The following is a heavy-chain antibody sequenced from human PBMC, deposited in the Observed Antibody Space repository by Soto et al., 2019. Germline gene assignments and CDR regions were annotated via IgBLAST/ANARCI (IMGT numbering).Heavy chain of an antibody. CDR2: INWNSGGI. D-gene: IGHD2-2*01. J-gene: IGHJ4*02. CDR1: GLSFDDYA. V-gene: IGHV3-9*01. CDR3: AKGSIVAVEAPIDF. Sequence: EVQLVESGGGLVQPGGSLRLSCAASGLSFDDYAMHWVRQAPGKGLEWVSGINWNSGGIAYADSVKGRFTISRDNAKNSLYLRMNSLRPEDTALYYCAKGSIVAVEAPIDFWGQGTLVIVSS.